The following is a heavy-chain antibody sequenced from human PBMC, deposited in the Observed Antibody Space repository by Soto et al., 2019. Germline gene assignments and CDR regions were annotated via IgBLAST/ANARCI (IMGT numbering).Heavy chain of an antibody. D-gene: IGHD6-13*01. V-gene: IGHV3-11*01. CDR2: ISSSGSTI. J-gene: IGHJ4*02. CDR1: GFTFSDYY. CDR3: ASFQQPVDY. Sequence: GGSLRLSCAASGFTFSDYYMSWIRQAPGKGLEWVSYISSSGSTIYYADSVKGQVTISADKSISTAYLQWSSLKASDTAMYYCASFQQPVDYWGQGTLVTVSS.